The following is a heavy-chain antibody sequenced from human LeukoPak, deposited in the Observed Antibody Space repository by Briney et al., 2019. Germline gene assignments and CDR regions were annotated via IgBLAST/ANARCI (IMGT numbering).Heavy chain of an antibody. CDR3: ARDPGDCSSTSCYMGSYYYYYGMDV. CDR1: GYTFTSYG. J-gene: IGHJ6*02. V-gene: IGHV1-18*01. CDR2: ISAYNGNT. D-gene: IGHD2-2*02. Sequence: GASVKVSCKASGYTFTSYGISWVRQAPGQGLEWMGWISAYNGNTNYAQKLQGRVTMTTDTSTSTAYVELRSLRSDDTAVYYCARDPGDCSSTSCYMGSYYYYYGMDVWGQGTTVTVSS.